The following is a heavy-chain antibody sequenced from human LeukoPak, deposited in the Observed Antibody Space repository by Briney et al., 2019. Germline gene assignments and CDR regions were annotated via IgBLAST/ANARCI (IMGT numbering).Heavy chain of an antibody. CDR3: ATDLDYTFDY. J-gene: IGHJ4*02. V-gene: IGHV3-74*03. Sequence: GGSLRLSCTASGFPFRVRWMHWVRHAPGKGLVWISLIKKDGFFSTYADSVKGRFTISRDDAKNTLYLQMDSLRADDTAVYYCATDLDYTFDYWGRGTLVTVSS. CDR2: IKKDGFFS. CDR1: GFPFRVRW. D-gene: IGHD4-11*01.